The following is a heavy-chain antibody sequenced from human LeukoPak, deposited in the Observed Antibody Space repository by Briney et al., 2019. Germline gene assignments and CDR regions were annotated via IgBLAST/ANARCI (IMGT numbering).Heavy chain of an antibody. J-gene: IGHJ4*02. CDR3: ARDLYGSTWYIFDY. CDR1: XXXXTDYA. V-gene: IGHV1-3*01. Sequence: KXXXXXXTDYAIHWVRQAPGQXLEWMGWINAGDGNTKYSQNFQGRVTITRDTSASTTYMDLSSLRSEDTAVYYCARDLYGSTWYIFDYWGQGTLVTVSS. CDR2: INAGDGNT. D-gene: IGHD6-13*01.